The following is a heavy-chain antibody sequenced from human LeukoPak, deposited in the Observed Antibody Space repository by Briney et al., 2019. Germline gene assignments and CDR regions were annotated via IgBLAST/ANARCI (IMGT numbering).Heavy chain of an antibody. Sequence: GGSLRLSCAASGFTFSDYFMSWIRQAPGKGLEWVSYISSSSGSTINYADSVKGRFTISRDSAKNSLYLQMDSLRAEDTAVYYCARPFHDAFDIWGQGTMVTVSS. CDR1: GFTFSDYF. J-gene: IGHJ3*02. CDR3: ARPFHDAFDI. V-gene: IGHV3-11*01. CDR2: ISSSSGSTI. D-gene: IGHD2/OR15-2a*01.